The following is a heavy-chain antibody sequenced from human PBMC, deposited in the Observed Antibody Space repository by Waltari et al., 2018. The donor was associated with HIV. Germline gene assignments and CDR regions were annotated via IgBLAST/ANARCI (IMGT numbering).Heavy chain of an antibody. CDR2: IRWNSGSI. V-gene: IGHV3-9*01. Sequence: EVQLVESGGGLVQPGRSLRLSCAASGFTFDAYAMPWVRQAPGKGREWVAGIRWNSGSIGYEDSLKGRFTISRDNAKNSVYLEMNSLRTEDTALYYCAKGPFDYWGQGTLVTVSS. CDR3: AKGPFDY. CDR1: GFTFDAYA. J-gene: IGHJ4*02.